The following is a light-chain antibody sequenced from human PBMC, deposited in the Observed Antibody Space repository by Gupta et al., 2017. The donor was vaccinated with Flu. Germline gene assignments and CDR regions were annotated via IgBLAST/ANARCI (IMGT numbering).Light chain of an antibody. CDR2: DAS. V-gene: IGKV1-33*01. Sequence: GYGVTITCQASQDIRQFLNWYQQKPGRAPKILIYDASNLETGVPSRFSGNGSGTDFAFTISGLQPEDFATYYCQQYSDLPLTFGGGSKVEIK. J-gene: IGKJ4*01. CDR1: QDIRQF. CDR3: QQYSDLPLT.